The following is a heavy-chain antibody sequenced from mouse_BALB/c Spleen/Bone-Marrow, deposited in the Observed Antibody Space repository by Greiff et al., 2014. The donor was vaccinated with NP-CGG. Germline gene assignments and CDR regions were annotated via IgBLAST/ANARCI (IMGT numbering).Heavy chain of an antibody. CDR2: ISSGSSTI. J-gene: IGHJ4*01. CDR3: TRSGTLGAMDY. V-gene: IGHV5-17*02. CDR1: GFTFSSFG. D-gene: IGHD3-3*01. Sequence: EVMLVESGGGLVQPGGSRKLSCAASGFTFSSFGMHWVRQAPEKGLGWVAYISSGSSTIYYADTMKGRFTISRDNPKNTLFLQMTSLRSEDTAMYYCTRSGTLGAMDYWGQGTSVTVSS.